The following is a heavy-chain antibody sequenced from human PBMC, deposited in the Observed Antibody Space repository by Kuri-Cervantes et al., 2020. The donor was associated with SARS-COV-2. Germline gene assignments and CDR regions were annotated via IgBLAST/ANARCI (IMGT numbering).Heavy chain of an antibody. CDR1: GGTFSSYA. CDR2: IIPIFGTA. V-gene: IGHV1-69*13. J-gene: IGHJ3*02. D-gene: IGHD3-22*01. Sequence: SVKVSCKASGGTFSSYAISWVRQAPGQGLEWMGRIIPIFGTANYAQKFQGRVTITADESTSTAYMELSSLRSEDTAVYYCARDGNYDSSGGDAFDIWGQGTMVTVSS. CDR3: ARDGNYDSSGGDAFDI.